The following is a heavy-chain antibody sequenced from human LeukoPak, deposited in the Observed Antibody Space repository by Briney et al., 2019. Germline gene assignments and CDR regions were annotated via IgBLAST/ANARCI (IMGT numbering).Heavy chain of an antibody. CDR1: GFTFSSYW. Sequence: GGSLRLSCAASGFTFSSYWMSWVRQAPGEGLEWVANIKQDGSEKYYVDSVKGRFTISRDNAKNSLYLQMNSLRAEDTAVYYCARDLARLGNPHYTDVWGKGTTVTVSS. J-gene: IGHJ6*03. CDR2: IKQDGSEK. D-gene: IGHD4-23*01. CDR3: ARDLARLGNPHYTDV. V-gene: IGHV3-7*01.